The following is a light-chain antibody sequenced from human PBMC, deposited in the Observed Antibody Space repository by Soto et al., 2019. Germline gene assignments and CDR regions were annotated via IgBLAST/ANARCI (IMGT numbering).Light chain of an antibody. V-gene: IGLV1-47*01. CDR2: RNN. CDR1: SSNIGSNY. CDR3: AAGDNTLGGQV. J-gene: IGLJ2*01. Sequence: QSVLTQPPSASGTPGQRVTISCSGSSSNIGSNYVYWYQQLPGTAPKLLIYRNNQRPSGVPDRFSGSKSGTSASLAISGLGSEDGADYYCAAGDNTLGGQVFGGGT.